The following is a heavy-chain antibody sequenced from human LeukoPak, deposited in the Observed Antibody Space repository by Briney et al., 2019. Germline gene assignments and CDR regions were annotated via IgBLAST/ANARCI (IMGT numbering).Heavy chain of an antibody. CDR1: GGSISSSSFY. D-gene: IGHD2/OR15-2a*01. J-gene: IGHJ4*02. CDR3: ASPHEGSTTSPLDY. CDR2: IYSSGST. Sequence: ETLSLTCTVSGGSISSSSFYWGWIRQPPGKELQCIGIIYSSGSTSYNPFLKSRVTISLDASKNQFSLKLSSVTAADTAVYYCASPHEGSTTSPLDYWGQGTLVTVSS. V-gene: IGHV4-39*01.